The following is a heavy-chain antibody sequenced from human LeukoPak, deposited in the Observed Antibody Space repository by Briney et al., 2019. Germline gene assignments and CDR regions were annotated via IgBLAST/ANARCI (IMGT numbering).Heavy chain of an antibody. CDR1: GFTFSSFG. Sequence: GGTLRLSCAASGFTFSSFGMTWVRQAPGKGLEWVSTITGSGGITYYADSVKGRFTISRDNSKNTLYLQVNSLRAEDTAVYYCARRAGAYSHPYDYWGQGTLVTVSS. CDR3: ARRAGAYSHPYDY. J-gene: IGHJ4*02. CDR2: ITGSGGIT. D-gene: IGHD4/OR15-4a*01. V-gene: IGHV3-23*01.